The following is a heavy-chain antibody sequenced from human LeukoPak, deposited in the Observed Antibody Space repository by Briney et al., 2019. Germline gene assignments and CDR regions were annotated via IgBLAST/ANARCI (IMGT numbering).Heavy chain of an antibody. D-gene: IGHD3-22*01. CDR3: ARGYYDRSGSSNPFDS. CDR2: VHYTGKT. Sequence: SETLSLTCTVSGDSISSSYWSWIRQPPGKRLEWVGYVHYTGKTNYNPSLNNRATISVDMSKNQFSLTLTSVTVADTAMYYCARGYYDRSGSSNPFDSWGQGALVTVSA. J-gene: IGHJ4*02. V-gene: IGHV4-59*01. CDR1: GDSISSSY.